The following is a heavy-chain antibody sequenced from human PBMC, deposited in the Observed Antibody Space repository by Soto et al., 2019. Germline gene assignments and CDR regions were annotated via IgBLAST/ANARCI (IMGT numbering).Heavy chain of an antibody. CDR1: GFTFSSYG. CDR3: ANGAITIWYGMDV. CDR2: ISYDGSNK. D-gene: IGHD1-20*01. V-gene: IGHV3-30*18. Sequence: PGGSLRLSCAASGFTFSSYGMHWVRQAPGKGLEWVAVISYDGSNKYYADSVKGRFTISRDNSKNTLYLQMNSLRAEDTAVYYCANGAITIWYGMDVWGQGTTVTGSS. J-gene: IGHJ6*02.